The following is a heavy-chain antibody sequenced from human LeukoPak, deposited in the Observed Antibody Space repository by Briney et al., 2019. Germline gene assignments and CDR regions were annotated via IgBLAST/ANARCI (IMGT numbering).Heavy chain of an antibody. V-gene: IGHV4-59*12. J-gene: IGHJ4*02. Sequence: SETLSLTCTVSGGSISSYYWSWIRQPPGKGLEWIGYIYYSGSTNYNPSLKSRVTISVDTSKNQFSLKLSSVTAADTAVYYCARDSSGWQKLDYWGQGTLATVSS. D-gene: IGHD6-19*01. CDR2: IYYSGST. CDR3: ARDSSGWQKLDY. CDR1: GGSISSYY.